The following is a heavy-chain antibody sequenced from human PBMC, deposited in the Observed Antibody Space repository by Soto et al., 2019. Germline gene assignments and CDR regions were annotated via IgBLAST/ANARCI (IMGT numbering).Heavy chain of an antibody. J-gene: IGHJ5*02. D-gene: IGHD3-10*01. Sequence: PSETLSLTCTVSGGSISSYYWSWIRQPPGKGLEWIGYIYYSGSTNYNPSLKSRVTISVDTSKNQFSLKLSSVTAADTAVYYCARAVETYYYGSRSLAWFDPWGQGTLVTVSS. CDR3: ARAVETYYYGSRSLAWFDP. CDR1: GGSISSYY. CDR2: IYYSGST. V-gene: IGHV4-59*01.